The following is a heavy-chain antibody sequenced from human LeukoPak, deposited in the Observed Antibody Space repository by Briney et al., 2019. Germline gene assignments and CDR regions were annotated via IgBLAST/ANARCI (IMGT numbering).Heavy chain of an antibody. Sequence: SETLSLTCTVSGGSISSYYWSWIRQPPGKGLEWIGYIYYSGSTNYNPSLKSRVTISVDTSKNQFSLKLSSVTAADTAVYYCARTSSSYYFYMDVWGKGTTVTVSS. V-gene: IGHV4-59*01. J-gene: IGHJ6*03. CDR1: GGSISSYY. CDR2: IYYSGST. CDR3: ARTSSSYYFYMDV.